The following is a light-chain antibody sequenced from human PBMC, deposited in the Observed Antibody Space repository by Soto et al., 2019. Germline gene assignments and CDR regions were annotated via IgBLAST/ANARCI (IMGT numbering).Light chain of an antibody. J-gene: IGKJ1*01. V-gene: IGKV3-20*01. CDR2: GAS. Sequence: EIVLTQSPGTLSLSPGERATLSCRASQSVTNSYLAWYQQKPGQAPRLLIYGASNRATGIPDRFSGSGSGTDFTLTISRREPEAFAGYYCQQYGSSPPTTFGQGTKVEIK. CDR1: QSVTNSY. CDR3: QQYGSSPPTT.